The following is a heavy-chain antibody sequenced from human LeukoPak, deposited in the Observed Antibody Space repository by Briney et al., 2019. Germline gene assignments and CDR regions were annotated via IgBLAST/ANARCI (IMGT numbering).Heavy chain of an antibody. CDR3: VRDKAIFGVVSDY. CDR1: GYSISSGYY. J-gene: IGHJ4*02. V-gene: IGHV4-38-2*02. CDR2: LSHSGSS. D-gene: IGHD3-3*01. Sequence: SETLSLTCTVSGYSISSGYYWDWIWQPPGKGLEWIGTLSHSGSSYYNPSLKSRVTISVDTSKNQFSLNLSSVTAADTAVYYCVRDKAIFGVVSDYWGQGTLVTVSS.